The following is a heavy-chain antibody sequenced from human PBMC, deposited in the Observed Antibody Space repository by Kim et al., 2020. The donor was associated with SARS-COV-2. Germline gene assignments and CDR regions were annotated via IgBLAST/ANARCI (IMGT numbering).Heavy chain of an antibody. CDR2: GGKQ. D-gene: IGHD4-17*01. Sequence: GGKQHSQDAVKGRLTIPRDNSKNTLYLQMNSLRAEDTAVYYCARDYGDWGWGQGTLVTVSS. J-gene: IGHJ4*02. CDR3: ARDYGDWG. V-gene: IGHV3-53*01.